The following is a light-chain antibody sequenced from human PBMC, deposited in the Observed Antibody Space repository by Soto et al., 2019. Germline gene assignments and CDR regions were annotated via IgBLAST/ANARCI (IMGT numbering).Light chain of an antibody. CDR3: HQYHNWPWT. CDR1: QSVSIN. Sequence: IVMTQSPATLSVSPGDRATLSCRASQSVSINLAWYQQKPGQVLRLLIYAASTRATGIPARFSGSGSETEFTPTISSLQSEDFAVYYCHQYHNWPWTFGQGTKVDIK. V-gene: IGKV3-15*01. J-gene: IGKJ1*01. CDR2: AAS.